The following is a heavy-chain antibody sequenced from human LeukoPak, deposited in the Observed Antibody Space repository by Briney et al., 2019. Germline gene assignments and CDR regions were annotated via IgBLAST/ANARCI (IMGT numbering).Heavy chain of an antibody. CDR3: ARGGPSATIFGGADY. CDR1: GYTFTGYY. D-gene: IGHD3-3*01. J-gene: IGHJ4*02. CDR2: INPNSGGT. V-gene: IGHV1-2*06. Sequence: GASVKLSCKASGYTFTGYYMHWVRQAPGQGLEWMGRINPNSGGTNYAQKFQGRVTMTRDTSISTAYMELSRLRSDDTAVYYCARGGPSATIFGGADYWGQGTLVTVSS.